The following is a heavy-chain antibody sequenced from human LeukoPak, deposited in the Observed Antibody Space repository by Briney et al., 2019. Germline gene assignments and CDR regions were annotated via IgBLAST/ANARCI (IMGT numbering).Heavy chain of an antibody. V-gene: IGHV4-59*12. Sequence: SETLSLTCTVSDGSISSYYWSWIRQPPGKGLEWIGYIFYSGSTNYNPSLKSRVTISVDTSKNQLSLKLSSVTAADTAVYYCASSAIVGATYYFDNWGQGTLVTVSS. D-gene: IGHD1-26*01. CDR1: DGSISSYY. CDR2: IFYSGST. CDR3: ASSAIVGATYYFDN. J-gene: IGHJ4*02.